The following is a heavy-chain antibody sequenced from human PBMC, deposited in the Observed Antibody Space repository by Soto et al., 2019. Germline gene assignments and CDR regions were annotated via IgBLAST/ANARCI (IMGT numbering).Heavy chain of an antibody. Sequence: GGSLRLSCAASGFTVSSNYMSWVRQAPGKGLEWVSVIYTCGSTYYADSVKGRFTISRDNSKNTLYLQMNSLRAEDTAIYYCAKMQTDYSNYVGWGLRTLVTVSS. J-gene: IGHJ4*02. CDR2: IYTCGST. CDR3: AKMQTDYSNYVG. D-gene: IGHD4-4*01. CDR1: GFTVSSNY. V-gene: IGHV3-53*01.